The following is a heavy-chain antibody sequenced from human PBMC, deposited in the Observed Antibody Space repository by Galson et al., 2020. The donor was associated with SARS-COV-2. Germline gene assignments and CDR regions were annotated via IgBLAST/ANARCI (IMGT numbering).Heavy chain of an antibody. Sequence: GESLKISCAASGFTFSSYSMNWVRQAPGKGLEWVSYISSSSSTIYYADSVKGRFTISRDNAKNSLYLQMNSLRAEDTAVYYCASQSEVLLWVGELLHAFDIWGQGTMVTVSS. D-gene: IGHD3-10*01. J-gene: IGHJ3*02. CDR1: GFTFSSYS. CDR2: ISSSSSTI. CDR3: ASQSEVLLWVGELLHAFDI. V-gene: IGHV3-48*01.